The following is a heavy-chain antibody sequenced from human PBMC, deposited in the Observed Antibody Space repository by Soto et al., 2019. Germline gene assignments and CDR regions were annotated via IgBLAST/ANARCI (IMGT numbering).Heavy chain of an antibody. CDR3: ARHSPYNWNDLGY. Sequence: GGSLRLSCAASGFTFSSYEMNWFRQAPGKGLEWVSYINNRGSTIHYADSVKGRFTISRDNAKNSLFLQMNSLRAEDTAVYYCARHSPYNWNDLGYWGQGTLVTVSS. CDR2: INNRGSTI. CDR1: GFTFSSYE. V-gene: IGHV3-48*03. D-gene: IGHD1-20*01. J-gene: IGHJ4*02.